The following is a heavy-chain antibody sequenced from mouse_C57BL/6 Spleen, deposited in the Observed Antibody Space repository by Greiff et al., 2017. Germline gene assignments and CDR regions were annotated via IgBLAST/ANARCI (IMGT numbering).Heavy chain of an antibody. D-gene: IGHD1-1*01. J-gene: IGHJ2*01. Sequence: EVQLVESGGDLVKPGGSLKLSCAASGFTFSSYGMSWVRQTPDKRLEWVATISSGGSYTYYPDSVKGRFTISRDNAKNTLYLQMSSLKSEDTAMYYCARHGGITTVVATDYFDYWGQGTTLTVSS. CDR2: ISSGGSYT. V-gene: IGHV5-6*01. CDR1: GFTFSSYG. CDR3: ARHGGITTVVATDYFDY.